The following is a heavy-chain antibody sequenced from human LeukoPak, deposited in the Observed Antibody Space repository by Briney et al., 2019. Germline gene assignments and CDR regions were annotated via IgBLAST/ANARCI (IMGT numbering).Heavy chain of an antibody. J-gene: IGHJ4*02. Sequence: SETLSLTCTVSGGSISSSTYSWTWIRQPPGKGLEWIGSIHYDGNTYYKPSLKSRVTISVDTSKIQFSLWLSSATAADMATYYCARHSLNNYGSYYWGQGTLVTVSS. CDR1: GGSISSSTYS. CDR2: IHYDGNT. D-gene: IGHD5-24*01. CDR3: ARHSLNNYGSYY. V-gene: IGHV4-39*01.